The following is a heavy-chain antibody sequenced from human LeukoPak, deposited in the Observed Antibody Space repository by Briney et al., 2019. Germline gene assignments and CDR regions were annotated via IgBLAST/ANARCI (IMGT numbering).Heavy chain of an antibody. J-gene: IGHJ6*02. CDR1: GYTFTSYY. V-gene: IGHV1-46*01. Sequence: ASVKVSCTASGYTFTSYYMHWVRQAPAQGLAWMGIINPSGGSTSYAQKFQGRVTMTRDTSTSTVYMELSSLRSEDTAVYYCARDRGYYDSRRYGMDVWGQGTTVTVSS. CDR3: ARDRGYYDSRRYGMDV. D-gene: IGHD3-22*01. CDR2: INPSGGST.